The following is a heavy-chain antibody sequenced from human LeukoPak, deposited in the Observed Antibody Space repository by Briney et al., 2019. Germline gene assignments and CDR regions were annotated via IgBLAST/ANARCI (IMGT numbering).Heavy chain of an antibody. CDR2: IYHSGST. D-gene: IGHD6-13*01. J-gene: IGHJ4*02. Sequence: PSQTLSLTCTVSGGSISSGGYYWSWIRQPPGKGLEWIGYIYHSGSTYYNPSLKSRVTISVDRSKNQFSLKLSSVTAADTAVYYCARALIAAAAGNFDYWGQGTLVTVSS. V-gene: IGHV4-30-2*01. CDR3: ARALIAAAAGNFDY. CDR1: GGSISSGGYY.